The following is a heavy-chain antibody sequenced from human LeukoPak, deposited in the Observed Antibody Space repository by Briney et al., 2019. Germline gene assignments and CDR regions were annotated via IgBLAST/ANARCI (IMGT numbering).Heavy chain of an antibody. CDR2: IIPIFGTA. Sequence: SVKVSRKASGGTFISYAISWVRQAPGQGLEWMGRIIPIFGTANYAQKFQGRVTITTDESTSTAYMELSSLRSEDTAVYYCARVPSSSDLFDPWRQGTLVTVSS. D-gene: IGHD6-13*01. CDR3: ARVPSSSDLFDP. V-gene: IGHV1-69*05. J-gene: IGHJ5*02. CDR1: GGTFISYA.